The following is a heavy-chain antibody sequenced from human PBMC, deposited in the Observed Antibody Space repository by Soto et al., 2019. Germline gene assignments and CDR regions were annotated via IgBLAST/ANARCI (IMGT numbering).Heavy chain of an antibody. Sequence: SVPVSCQASGWTFSSYASRWVRQAPGQGLEGIGSSRPSFGTANDAQKFQGRVMITADKTTSTAYMELSSLRSEDTVEYYCARAPYGTSSSLDYWGQGTLVTVSS. V-gene: IGHV1-69*06. CDR3: ARAPYGTSSSLDY. D-gene: IGHD2-21*01. J-gene: IGHJ4*02. CDR1: GWTFSSYA. CDR2: SRPSFGTA.